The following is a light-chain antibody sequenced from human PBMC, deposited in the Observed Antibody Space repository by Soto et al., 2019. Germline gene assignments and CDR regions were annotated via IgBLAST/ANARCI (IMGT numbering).Light chain of an antibody. Sequence: DIQMTQSPSSLSASVGDKVTITCQASRGVGKFLTWYQQKPGKAPKVLIYDASNLETGVPPRFSGRGSGTDFTFTISGLQPDDTATYYCQQYDNLPLTFGGGTKVDIK. CDR3: QQYDNLPLT. CDR1: RGVGKF. CDR2: DAS. V-gene: IGKV1-33*01. J-gene: IGKJ4*01.